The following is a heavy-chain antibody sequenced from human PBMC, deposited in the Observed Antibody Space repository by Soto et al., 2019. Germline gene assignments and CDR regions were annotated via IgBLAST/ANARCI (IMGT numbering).Heavy chain of an antibody. J-gene: IGHJ4*02. Sequence: EVQLVESGGGLVQPGGSLRLSCAASGFTFSSYSMNWVRQAPGKGLEWVSYISSSSSTIYYADSVKGRFTISRDNAKNSLYLQMNSLRAEDTAVYYCARDSVTLRFLEWLPHDYWGQGTLVTVSS. V-gene: IGHV3-48*01. D-gene: IGHD3-3*01. CDR1: GFTFSSYS. CDR3: ARDSVTLRFLEWLPHDY. CDR2: ISSSSSTI.